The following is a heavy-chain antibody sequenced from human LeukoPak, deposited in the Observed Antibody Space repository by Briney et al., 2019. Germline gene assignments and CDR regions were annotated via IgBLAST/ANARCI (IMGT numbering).Heavy chain of an antibody. V-gene: IGHV3-21*01. J-gene: IGHJ4*02. D-gene: IGHD1-7*01. CDR2: ISSSSRYI. Sequence: GGSLRLSCSASGFTFSTYSINWVRQAPGKGLEWVSSISSSSRYIYYADSVKGRFTISRDNAKNSLYLQMNSLRAEDTAVYYCARSSRELGGYAPWELMPPFDYWGQGTLVTVSS. CDR1: GFTFSTYS. CDR3: ARSSRELGGYAPWELMPPFDY.